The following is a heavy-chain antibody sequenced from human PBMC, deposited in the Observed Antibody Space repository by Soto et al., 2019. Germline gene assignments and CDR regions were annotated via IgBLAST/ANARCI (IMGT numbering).Heavy chain of an antibody. J-gene: IGHJ4*02. CDR2: IYWDDDK. CDR3: AHRQAQGIGLAGTFDS. D-gene: IGHD6-19*01. CDR1: GFSFSTTGVG. Sequence: QITLKESGPTLVKPTQTLTLTCTFSGFSFSTTGVGVGWIRQPPGKALEWLALIYWDDDKRYSPSLKSRLTITKDTSKNQVVLTMTNMDPVDTATYYWAHRQAQGIGLAGTFDSWGQGTLVTVSS. V-gene: IGHV2-5*02.